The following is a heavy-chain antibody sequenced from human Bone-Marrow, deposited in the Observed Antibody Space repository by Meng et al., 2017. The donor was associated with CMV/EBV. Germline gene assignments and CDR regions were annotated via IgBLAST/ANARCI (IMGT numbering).Heavy chain of an antibody. D-gene: IGHD6-13*01. CDR2: ISSSGANT. Sequence: GESLKISCAASGFTFSNYAMNWVRQAPGKGLEWVSGISSSGANTYYADSVKGRFTISRDNAKNTLYLQMNSLRAEDTALYYCAKDAPTSATTWYPFDPWGQGTLVTVSS. CDR3: AKDAPTSATTWYPFDP. V-gene: IGHV3-23*01. CDR1: GFTFSNYA. J-gene: IGHJ5*02.